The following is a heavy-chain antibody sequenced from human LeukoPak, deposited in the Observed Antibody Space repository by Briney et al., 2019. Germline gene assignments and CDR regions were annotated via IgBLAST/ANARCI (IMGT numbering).Heavy chain of an antibody. CDR1: GGTFSSYA. V-gene: IGHV1-46*01. J-gene: IGHJ4*02. D-gene: IGHD6-13*01. CDR2: INPSGGST. CDR3: ARGPIAAAGDY. Sequence: GASVKVSCKASGGTFSSYAISWARQAPGQGLEWMGIINPSGGSTSYAQKFQGRVTMTRDTSTSTVYMELSSLGSEDTAVYYCARGPIAAAGDYWGQGTLVTVSS.